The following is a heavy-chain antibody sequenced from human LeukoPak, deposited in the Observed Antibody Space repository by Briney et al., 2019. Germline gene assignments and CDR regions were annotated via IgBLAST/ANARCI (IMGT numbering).Heavy chain of an antibody. CDR3: ARKRHSSSWHIIYYYYYYMDV. Sequence: SETLSLTCAVYGGSFSGYYWSWIRQPPGKGLEWIGEVNHSGSTNYNPSLKSRVTISVDTSKNQSSLKLSFVTAADTAVYYCARKRHSSSWHIIYYYYYYMDVWGKGTTVTVSS. J-gene: IGHJ6*03. D-gene: IGHD6-13*01. V-gene: IGHV4-34*01. CDR2: VNHSGST. CDR1: GGSFSGYY.